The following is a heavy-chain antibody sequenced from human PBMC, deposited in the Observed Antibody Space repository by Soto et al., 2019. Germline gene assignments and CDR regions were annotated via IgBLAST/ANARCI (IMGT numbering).Heavy chain of an antibody. CDR2: IYYSGST. D-gene: IGHD3-3*01. V-gene: IGHV4-39*01. Sequence: QLQLQASGPGLVKPSETLSLTCTVSGGSISSSSYYWGWIRQPPGKGLEWIGSIYYSGSTYYNPSLKSRVTISVDTSKNQFSLKLSSVTAADTAVYYCASTMTAVFSGWGQGTLVTVSS. CDR3: ASTMTAVFSG. CDR1: GGSISSSSYY. J-gene: IGHJ4*02.